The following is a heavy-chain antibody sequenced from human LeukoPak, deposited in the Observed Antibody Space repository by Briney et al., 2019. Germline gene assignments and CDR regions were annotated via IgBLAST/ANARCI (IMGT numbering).Heavy chain of an antibody. CDR3: ARSKDTFGGVIVIQTFDY. CDR2: ISSSSSYI. J-gene: IGHJ4*02. Sequence: KPGGSLRLSCAASGFTFSSYSMSWVRQAPGKGLEWVSSISSSSSYIYHADSVKGRFTISRDNAKNSLYLQMNSLRAEDTAVYYCARSKDTFGGVIVIQTFDYWGQGTLVTVSS. CDR1: GFTFSSYS. D-gene: IGHD3-16*02. V-gene: IGHV3-21*01.